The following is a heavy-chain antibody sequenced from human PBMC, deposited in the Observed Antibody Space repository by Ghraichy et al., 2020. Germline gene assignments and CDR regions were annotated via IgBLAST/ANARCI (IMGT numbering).Heavy chain of an antibody. V-gene: IGHV4-59*01. CDR1: GGSISSDY. CDR3: AKSSGGNWYYYYGRDV. Sequence: SETLSLTCTVSGGSISSDYWTWIRQPPGKGLEWVGYSYHSGSANFNPSLKSRVTMSVDTSKNQFSLNLTSVTAADTAVNYCAKSSGGNWYYYYGRDVWGRGTTVTVSS. CDR2: SYHSGSA. D-gene: IGHD4-23*01. J-gene: IGHJ6*02.